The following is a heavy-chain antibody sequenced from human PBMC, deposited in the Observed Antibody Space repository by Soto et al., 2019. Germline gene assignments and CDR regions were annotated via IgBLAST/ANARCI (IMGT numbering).Heavy chain of an antibody. J-gene: IGHJ4*02. CDR1: GFIFDDFA. V-gene: IGHV3-9*01. CDR3: TKVGGLSDFWSGPLHFDL. Sequence: EAQLVESGGGFVQPGRSLRLSCAGSGFIFDDFAIHWVRQAPGKGLEWVSGISWNSDSIGYADSVKGRFTISRDNAKNSLYLEMNSLRFEDTALYYCTKVGGLSDFWSGPLHFDLWGQGTLVTVSS. CDR2: ISWNSDSI. D-gene: IGHD3-3*01.